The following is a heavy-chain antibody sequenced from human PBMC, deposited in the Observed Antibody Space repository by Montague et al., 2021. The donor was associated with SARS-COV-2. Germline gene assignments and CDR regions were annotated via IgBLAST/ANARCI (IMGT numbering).Heavy chain of an antibody. D-gene: IGHD3-9*01. Sequence: PALVKPTQTLTLTCTFSGFSLSTSGMCVSWIRQPPGKALEWLALIDWDDDKYYSTSLKTRLTISKDTSKNQVVLTMINMDPVDTATDYCARIRDYDILTGSYSGFDYWGQGTLVTVSS. CDR2: IDWDDDK. J-gene: IGHJ4*02. V-gene: IGHV2-70*01. CDR3: ARIRDYDILTGSYSGFDY. CDR1: GFSLSTSGMC.